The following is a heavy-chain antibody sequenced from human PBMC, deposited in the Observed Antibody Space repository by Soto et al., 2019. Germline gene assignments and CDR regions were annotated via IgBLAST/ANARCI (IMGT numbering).Heavy chain of an antibody. V-gene: IGHV1-18*01. CDR3: ARGRYGEY. CDR2: ISAHNGNT. Sequence: QVHLVQSGAEVKKSGASVKVSCKGSGYDFTTYGITWVRQAPGQGLEWMAWISAHNGNTDYAQKLQGRVTVTRDTSTSTAYMELRSLRSDDTAVYYCARGRYGEYWGQGARVTVSS. D-gene: IGHD3-10*01. CDR1: GYDFTTYG. J-gene: IGHJ4*02.